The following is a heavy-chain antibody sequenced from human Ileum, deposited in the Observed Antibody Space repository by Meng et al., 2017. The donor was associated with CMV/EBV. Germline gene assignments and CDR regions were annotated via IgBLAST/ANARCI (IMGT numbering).Heavy chain of an antibody. Sequence: GESLKISCAASGFSLLSYSMNWVRQAPGKGLEWVSFISSSSGDRNYADSVNGRFTISRDNAKNTLYLQMNSMRAEYTALYYCARGNYFAMDVWGQGTTVTVSS. CDR2: ISSSSGDR. J-gene: IGHJ6*02. CDR1: GFSLLSYS. CDR3: ARGNYFAMDV. V-gene: IGHV3-21*01.